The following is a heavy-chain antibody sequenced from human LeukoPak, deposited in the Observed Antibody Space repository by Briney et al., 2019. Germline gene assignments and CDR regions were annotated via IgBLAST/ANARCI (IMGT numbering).Heavy chain of an antibody. CDR2: IRSKTDGGTT. V-gene: IGHV3-15*01. J-gene: IGHJ3*02. D-gene: IGHD2-21*02. CDR3: ATDTATEARHI. Sequence: GGSLRLSCVASGLTFSNAWMTWVRQAPGKGLEWVGLIRSKTDGGTTDYAAPLKDRFTILRDDSKSALFLQMNSLKADDTAVYYCATDTATEARHIWGQGTTVTVSS. CDR1: GLTFSNAW.